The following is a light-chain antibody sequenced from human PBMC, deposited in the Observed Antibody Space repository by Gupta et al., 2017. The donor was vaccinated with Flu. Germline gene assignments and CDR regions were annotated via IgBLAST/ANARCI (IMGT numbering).Light chain of an antibody. CDR3: SSYTSNTALYA. CDR1: SSDVGSYNN. V-gene: IGLV2-14*01. CDR2: EVS. J-gene: IGLJ1*01. Sequence: QSALTQPASVSGSTGQSITISCTGTSSDVGSYNNVSWYLQHPGKAPKLMIYEVSNRPSGVSTRFSGSKSGNTASLTISGLQAEDEADYYCSSYTSNTALYAFGSGTKVTVL.